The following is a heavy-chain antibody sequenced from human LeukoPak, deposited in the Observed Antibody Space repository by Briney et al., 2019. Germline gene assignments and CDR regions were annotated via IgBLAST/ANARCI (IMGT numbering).Heavy chain of an antibody. D-gene: IGHD1-7*01. CDR2: IHSTVST. CDR3: AGGSEVDGNYALDY. V-gene: IGHV4-59*01. Sequence: SETLSLTCTVSGGSINPFYWSWIRQSPGKGLEWIGYIHSTVSTDYNPSLKSRLTISVDTSKDQFSLNLRSVTAADTAVYYCAGGSEVDGNYALDYLGQGIVVAVTS. CDR1: GGSINPFY. J-gene: IGHJ4*02.